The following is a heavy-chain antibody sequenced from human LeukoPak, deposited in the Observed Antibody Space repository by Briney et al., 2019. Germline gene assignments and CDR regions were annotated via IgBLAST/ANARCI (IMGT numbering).Heavy chain of an antibody. Sequence: PSETLSLTCTVSGGSISSYYWSWIRQPPGKGPEWIGYIYYSGSTNYKPSLKSRVTISVETSKNQFSLKLRSVTAADTAVYYCARVTGYMIEDYFDYWGQGTLVTVSS. D-gene: IGHD3-22*01. CDR3: ARVTGYMIEDYFDY. CDR1: GGSISSYY. J-gene: IGHJ4*02. CDR2: IYYSGST. V-gene: IGHV4-59*01.